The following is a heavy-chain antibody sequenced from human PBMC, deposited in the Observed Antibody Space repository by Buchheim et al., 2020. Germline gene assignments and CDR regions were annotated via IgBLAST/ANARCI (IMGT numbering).Heavy chain of an antibody. J-gene: IGHJ4*02. CDR1: GFTFSSYG. Sequence: QAQLVESGGGVVQPGRSLRLSCAASGFTFSSYGMHWVRQAPGKGLEWVAVISYDGSNKYYADSVKGRFTISRDNSKNTLYLQMNSLRAEDTAVYYCAKDLNPYRYYYDSSGYFDYWGQGTL. CDR2: ISYDGSNK. D-gene: IGHD3-22*01. CDR3: AKDLNPYRYYYDSSGYFDY. V-gene: IGHV3-30*18.